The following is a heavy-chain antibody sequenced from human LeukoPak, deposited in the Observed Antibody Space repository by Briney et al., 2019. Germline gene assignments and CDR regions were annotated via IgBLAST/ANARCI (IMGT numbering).Heavy chain of an antibody. CDR2: INHSGST. J-gene: IGHJ5*02. D-gene: IGHD2-2*01. V-gene: IGHV4-34*01. Sequence: SETLSLTCAVYGESFSGYYWSWIRQPPGKGLEWIGEINHSGSTNYNPSLKSRVTISVDTSKNQFSLKLSSVTAADTAVYYCASVVPAAMGAWFDPWGQGTLVTVSS. CDR3: ASVVPAAMGAWFDP. CDR1: GESFSGYY.